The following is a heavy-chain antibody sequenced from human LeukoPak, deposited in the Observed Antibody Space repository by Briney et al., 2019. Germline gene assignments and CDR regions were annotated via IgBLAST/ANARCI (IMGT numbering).Heavy chain of an antibody. J-gene: IGHJ3*02. Sequence: SETLSLTCTVSGGSISSYYWSWIRQPPGKGLEWIGYIYYSGSTNYNPSLKSRVTISVDTSKNQFSLKLSSVTAADTAVYYCASSQPPPAVEYDAFDIWGQGTMVTVSS. CDR3: ASSQPPPAVEYDAFDI. V-gene: IGHV4-59*01. CDR1: GGSISSYY. CDR2: IYYSGST. D-gene: IGHD2-2*01.